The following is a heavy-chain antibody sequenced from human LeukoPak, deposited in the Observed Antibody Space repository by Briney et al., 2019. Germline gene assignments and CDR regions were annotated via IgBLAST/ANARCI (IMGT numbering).Heavy chain of an antibody. CDR2: ISYDGSNK. CDR3: ARGKVDDDAFDI. CDR1: GFTFSSYG. J-gene: IGHJ3*02. D-gene: IGHD3-9*01. V-gene: IGHV3-30*03. Sequence: GGSLRLSCAASGFTFSSYGMHWVRQAPGKGLEWVAVISYDGSNKYYADSAKGRFTISRDNAKNSLYLQMNSLRAEDTAVYYCARGKVDDDAFDIWGQGTMVTVSS.